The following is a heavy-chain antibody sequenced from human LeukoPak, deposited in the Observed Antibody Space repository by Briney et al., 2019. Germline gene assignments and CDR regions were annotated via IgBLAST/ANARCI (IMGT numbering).Heavy chain of an antibody. Sequence: GGSLRLSCAASGFTFSSYSMNWVRQAPGKGLEWVSSISSSSSYIYYADSVKGRFTISRDNAKNSLYLQMNSLRAEDTAVYYCARSLKLVGATKFDYWGQGTLVTVSS. D-gene: IGHD1-26*01. V-gene: IGHV3-21*01. J-gene: IGHJ4*02. CDR2: ISSSSSYI. CDR3: ARSLKLVGATKFDY. CDR1: GFTFSSYS.